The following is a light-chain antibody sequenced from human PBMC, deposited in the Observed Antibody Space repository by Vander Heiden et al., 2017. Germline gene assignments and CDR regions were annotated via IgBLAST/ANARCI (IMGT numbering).Light chain of an antibody. CDR3: MIWHSSACV. J-gene: IGLJ3*02. Sequence: QALLTQPSSLSASPGASASLTCTLRRGINVGTYRIYWYQQKPGSPPQYLLRYKSDSDKQQGSGVPSRFSGSKDASANAGILLISGLQSEDEADYYCMIWHSSACVFGGGTKLTVL. CDR2: YKSDSDK. V-gene: IGLV5-45*02. CDR1: RGINVGTYR.